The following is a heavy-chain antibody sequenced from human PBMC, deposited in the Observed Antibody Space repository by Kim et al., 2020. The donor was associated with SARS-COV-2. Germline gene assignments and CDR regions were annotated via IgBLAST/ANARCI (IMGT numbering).Heavy chain of an antibody. CDR2: IIPIFGTA. J-gene: IGHJ5*02. CDR3: ARDLGVIAAAGKGVLWFDP. CDR1: GGTFSSYA. D-gene: IGHD6-13*01. Sequence: SVKVSCKASGGTFSSYAISWVRQAPGQGLEWMGGIIPIFGTANYAQKFQGRVTITADESTSTAYMELSSLRSEDTAVYYCARDLGVIAAAGKGVLWFDPWGQGTLVTVSS. V-gene: IGHV1-69*13.